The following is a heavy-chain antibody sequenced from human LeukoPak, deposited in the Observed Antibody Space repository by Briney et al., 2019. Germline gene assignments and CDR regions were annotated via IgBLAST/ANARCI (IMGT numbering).Heavy chain of an antibody. D-gene: IGHD4-17*01. CDR1: GGSFSGYY. Sequence: SETLSLTCAAYGGSFSGYYWSWIRQPPGKGLEWIGEINHSRSTNYNPSLKSRVTISVDTSKNQFSLKLSSVTAADTAVYYCARGRSWYGDSYFDYWGQGTLVTVSS. CDR2: INHSRST. V-gene: IGHV4-34*01. CDR3: ARGRSWYGDSYFDY. J-gene: IGHJ4*02.